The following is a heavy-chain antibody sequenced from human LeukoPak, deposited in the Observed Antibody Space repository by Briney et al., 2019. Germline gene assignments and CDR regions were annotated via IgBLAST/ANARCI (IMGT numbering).Heavy chain of an antibody. CDR3: ARDDIAVAGTDY. J-gene: IGHJ4*02. D-gene: IGHD6-19*01. V-gene: IGHV3-53*01. Sequence: GGSLRLYCAASGLTVSSNYMSWVRQAPGKGLEWVSVIYSDGSTYYADSVKGRFTISRDNSKNTLYLQMNSLRVEDTAVYYCARDDIAVAGTDYWGQGTLVTVSS. CDR1: GLTVSSNY. CDR2: IYSDGST.